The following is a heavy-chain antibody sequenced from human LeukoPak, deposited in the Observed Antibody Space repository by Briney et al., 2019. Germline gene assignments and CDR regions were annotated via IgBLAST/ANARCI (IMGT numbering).Heavy chain of an antibody. CDR2: MNPNSGNT. V-gene: IGHV1-8*01. CDR3: ARGRRYGYGSGRESGY. Sequence: ASVKVSCKASGYTFTSYDINWVRQATGQGLEWMGWMNPNSGNTGYAQKFQGRVTMTRSTSISTAYMELSSLRSEDTAVYYCARGRRYGYGSGRESGYWGQGTLVTVSS. D-gene: IGHD3-10*01. J-gene: IGHJ4*02. CDR1: GYTFTSYD.